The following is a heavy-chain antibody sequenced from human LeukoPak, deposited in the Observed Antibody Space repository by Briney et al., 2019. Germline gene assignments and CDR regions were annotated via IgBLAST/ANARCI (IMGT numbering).Heavy chain of an antibody. J-gene: IGHJ2*01. Sequence: ASVKVSCKASGYTFTSYYMHWVRQAPGQGLEWMGIINPSGGSTSYAQKFQGRVTMTRDTSTSTVYMGLSSLRSEDTAVYHCARDVGITPPKYWYFDLWGRGTLVTVSS. V-gene: IGHV1-46*01. CDR1: GYTFTSYY. CDR3: ARDVGITPPKYWYFDL. CDR2: INPSGGST. D-gene: IGHD1-14*01.